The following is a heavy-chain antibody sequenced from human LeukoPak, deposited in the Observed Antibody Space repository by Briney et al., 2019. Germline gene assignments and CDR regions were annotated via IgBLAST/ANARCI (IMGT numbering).Heavy chain of an antibody. CDR2: INPNSGGT. CDR1: GYTLTGYY. D-gene: IGHD2-15*01. J-gene: IGHJ6*02. V-gene: IGHV1-2*02. CDR3: ATDFRCSGGSCYSTGMDV. Sequence: PGASVKVSCKASGYTLTGYYMHWVRQAPGQGLEWMGWINPNSGGTNYAQKFQGRVTMTRDTSISTAYMELSRLRSDDTAVYFCATDFRCSGGSCYSTGMDVWGQGTTVTVSS.